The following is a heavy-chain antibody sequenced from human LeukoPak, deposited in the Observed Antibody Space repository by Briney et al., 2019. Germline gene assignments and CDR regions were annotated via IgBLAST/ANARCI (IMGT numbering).Heavy chain of an antibody. CDR2: INHSGST. Sequence: SETLSLTCSVYGGSFIGYYWSWIRQPPGKGLEWIGEINHSGSTKYNPSLKSRVTISVDTSKNQFSLKLSSVTAADTAVYYCASSCSSTSCYAYDAFDIWGQGTMVTVSS. J-gene: IGHJ3*02. CDR3: ASSCSSTSCYAYDAFDI. V-gene: IGHV4-34*01. D-gene: IGHD2-2*01. CDR1: GGSFIGYY.